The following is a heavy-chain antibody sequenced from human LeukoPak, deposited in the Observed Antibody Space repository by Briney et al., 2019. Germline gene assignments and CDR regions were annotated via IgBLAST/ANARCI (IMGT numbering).Heavy chain of an antibody. CDR2: IVVGSGNT. CDR1: GFTFTSSA. Sequence: GASVKVSCKASGFTFTSSAMQWVRQARGQRLEWIGWIVVGSGNTNYAQKFQERVTITRDISTSTAYMELSSLRSEDTAVYYCAAGWVCSGGSCYYYFDYWGQGTLVTVSS. J-gene: IGHJ4*02. V-gene: IGHV1-58*02. D-gene: IGHD2-15*01. CDR3: AAGWVCSGGSCYYYFDY.